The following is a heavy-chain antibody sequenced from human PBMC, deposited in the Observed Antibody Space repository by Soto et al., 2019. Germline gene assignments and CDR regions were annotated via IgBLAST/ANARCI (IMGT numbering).Heavy chain of an antibody. D-gene: IGHD3-10*01. CDR2: ISWNSGTL. CDR3: AKGRTRPLELGSFGDNAFDV. V-gene: IGHV3-9*01. J-gene: IGHJ3*01. Sequence: PGGSLRLSCAASEFTFDNYAMHWVRQAPGKGLEWVSGISWNSGTLVYADSVKGRFTISRDNAKNSLFLQMNSLRTEDTALYFCAKGRTRPLELGSFGDNAFDVWGQGTMVTVSS. CDR1: EFTFDNYA.